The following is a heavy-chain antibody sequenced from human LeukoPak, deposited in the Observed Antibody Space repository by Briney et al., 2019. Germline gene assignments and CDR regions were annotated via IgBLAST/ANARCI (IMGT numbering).Heavy chain of an antibody. V-gene: IGHV1-18*01. J-gene: IGHJ5*02. CDR3: ARDCSGGTCSSFWFDP. D-gene: IGHD2-15*01. Sequence: RASVKVSCKASGYTFRNYAITWVRHAPGQGLEWMGWITAYNRNTNYAQKFQGRVTMTTDTSTTTAYMELRNLKSDDTAVYYCARDCSGGTCSSFWFDPWGQGTLVTVSS. CDR1: GYTFRNYA. CDR2: ITAYNRNT.